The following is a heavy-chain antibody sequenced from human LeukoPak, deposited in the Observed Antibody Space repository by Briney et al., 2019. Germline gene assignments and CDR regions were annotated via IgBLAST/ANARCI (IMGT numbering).Heavy chain of an antibody. CDR1: DDSITMYY. V-gene: IGHV4-59*01. J-gene: IGHJ6*03. D-gene: IGHD1-1*01. Sequence: PSETLSLTCSVSDDSITMYYWTWIRQPPGKGLWWIGYVDHTWSTNFNPPLNGRVSISRDTTKNLFSLRLRSVTAADTAVYFCARGRVSSSTWYSTYYYYFYMDVWGKGTTVTVSS. CDR3: ARGRVSSSTWYSTYYYYFYMDV. CDR2: VDHTWST.